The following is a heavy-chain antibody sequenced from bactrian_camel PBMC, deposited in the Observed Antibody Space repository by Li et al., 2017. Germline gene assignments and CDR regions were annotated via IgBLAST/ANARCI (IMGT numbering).Heavy chain of an antibody. V-gene: IGHV3S53*01. Sequence: HVQLVESGGDLVQTGGSLRLSCAVSGYTFCIADMNWYRQAPGKEREFVTTIHDDGITSYADSVKGRFAISQDNAKNMVSLQMDSLKPEDTAVYYCAADRPGSMVYVLSCWGQGTQVTVS. D-gene: IGHD1*01. CDR2: IHDDGIT. CDR1: GYTFCIAD. J-gene: IGHJ4*01. CDR3: AADRPGSMVYVLSC.